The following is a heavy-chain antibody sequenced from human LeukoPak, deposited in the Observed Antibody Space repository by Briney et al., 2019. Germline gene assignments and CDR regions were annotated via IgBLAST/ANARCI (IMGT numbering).Heavy chain of an antibody. V-gene: IGHV1-69*13. CDR1: GGTFSSYA. CDR2: IIPIFGTA. Sequence: SVKVSCRASGGTFSSYAISWVRQAPGQGLEWMGGIIPIFGTANYAQKFQGRVTITADESTSTAYMELSSLRSEDTAVYYCARDPRFNYYYGMDVWGQGTTVTVSS. CDR3: ARDPRFNYYYGMDV. J-gene: IGHJ6*02.